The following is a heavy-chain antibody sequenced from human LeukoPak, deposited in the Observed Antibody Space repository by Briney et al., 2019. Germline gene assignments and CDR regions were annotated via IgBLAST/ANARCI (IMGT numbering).Heavy chain of an antibody. J-gene: IGHJ4*02. Sequence: GGSLRLSCAASGFTFSSYSMNWVRQAPGKGLEWVSSISSSSSYIYYADSVKGRFTISRDNAKNSLYLQMNSLRAEDTAVYYCARDWIAARPSLFDYWGQGTLVTVSS. D-gene: IGHD6-6*01. CDR1: GFTFSSYS. CDR2: ISSSSSYI. V-gene: IGHV3-21*01. CDR3: ARDWIAARPSLFDY.